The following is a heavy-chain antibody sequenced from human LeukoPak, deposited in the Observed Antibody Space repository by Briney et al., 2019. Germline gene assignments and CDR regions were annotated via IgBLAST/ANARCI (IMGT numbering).Heavy chain of an antibody. CDR2: ISAYNGNT. Sequence: ASVKVSCKASGGTFSSYAISWVRQAPGQGLEWMGWISAYNGNTNYAQKLQGRVTMTTDTSTSTAYMELRSLRSDDTAVYYCASTIFGVVSDDYWGQGTLVTVSS. CDR1: GGTFSSYA. CDR3: ASTIFGVVSDDY. D-gene: IGHD3-3*01. V-gene: IGHV1-18*01. J-gene: IGHJ4*02.